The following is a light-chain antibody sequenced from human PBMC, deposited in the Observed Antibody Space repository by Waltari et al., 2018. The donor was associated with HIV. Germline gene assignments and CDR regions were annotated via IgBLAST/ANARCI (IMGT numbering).Light chain of an antibody. Sequence: QSVLTQPPSASGTPGQRVTISCSGSSSNIGIKTVNWFQQLPGTAPKLLIYNNNQRPSGVPDRFSGSKSGTSASLAISGLQSEDEADYYCAAWDDSLMGYYFFGTGTNVTVL. J-gene: IGLJ1*01. V-gene: IGLV1-44*01. CDR1: SSNIGIKT. CDR3: AAWDDSLMGYYF. CDR2: NNN.